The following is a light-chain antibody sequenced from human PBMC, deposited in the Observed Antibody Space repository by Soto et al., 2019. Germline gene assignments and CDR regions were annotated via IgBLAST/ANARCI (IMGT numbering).Light chain of an antibody. Sequence: DIVMTQSPDSLAVSLGERATINCKSSQNILYSSNNKNYLAWYQQKPGQPPKLLIYWASTRESGVPDRFSGSGSGTDFTLTISSLQAEDLAVYYCQQYYSTPYTFGQETRLDIK. CDR1: QNILYSSNNKNY. CDR3: QQYYSTPYT. V-gene: IGKV4-1*01. CDR2: WAS. J-gene: IGKJ2*01.